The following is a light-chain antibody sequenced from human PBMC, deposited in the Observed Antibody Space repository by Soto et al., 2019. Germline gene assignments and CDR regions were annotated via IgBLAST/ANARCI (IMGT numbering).Light chain of an antibody. CDR1: SSDVGAYNY. J-gene: IGLJ3*02. CDR2: EVT. CDR3: SSFASSNTGV. Sequence: QSVLTQPPSASGSPGQSVTISCTGTSSDVGAYNYVSWYQQHAGKAPKLVIYEVTKLPSGVPDRFSGSKSANTASLTVSGLQAEDEADYYCSSFASSNTGVFGGGTKLTVL. V-gene: IGLV2-8*01.